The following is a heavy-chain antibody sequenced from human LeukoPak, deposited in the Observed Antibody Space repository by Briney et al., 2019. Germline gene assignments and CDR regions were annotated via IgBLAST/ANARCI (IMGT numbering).Heavy chain of an antibody. Sequence: SVKVSCKASGCTFSSYAISWVRQAPGQGLEWMGRIIPIFGTANYAQKFQGRVTITADESTSTAYMELSSLRSEDTAVYYCARDSIAAAGARGSAFDIWGQGTMVTVSS. CDR1: GCTFSSYA. D-gene: IGHD6-13*01. CDR3: ARDSIAAAGARGSAFDI. V-gene: IGHV1-69*15. J-gene: IGHJ3*02. CDR2: IIPIFGTA.